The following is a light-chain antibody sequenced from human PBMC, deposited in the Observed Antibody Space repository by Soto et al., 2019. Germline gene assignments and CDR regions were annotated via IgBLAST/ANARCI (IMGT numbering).Light chain of an antibody. Sequence: QSVLTQPPSASGTPGQRVTISCSGSSSNIGTNTVNWYQQLPGTAPKLLIYSNNQRPSGVPDRFSGSKSGTSASLAISGLKSEDEADYYCAAWDDSLNGVLFGGGTKLTVL. J-gene: IGLJ2*01. CDR1: SSNIGTNT. CDR3: AAWDDSLNGVL. CDR2: SNN. V-gene: IGLV1-44*01.